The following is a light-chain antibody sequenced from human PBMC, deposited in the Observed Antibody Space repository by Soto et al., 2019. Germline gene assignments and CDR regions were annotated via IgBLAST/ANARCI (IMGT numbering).Light chain of an antibody. CDR2: EVS. CDR1: SSDVASYNR. CDR3: SLYTSSSTDV. V-gene: IGLV2-18*01. Sequence: QSALTQPPSGSGSPGQSVTISCTGTSSDVASYNRVSWYQQPPGTAPKVMIYEVSNRPSGVPDRFSGSKSGNTASLTISGLQAEDEADYYCSLYTSSSTDVFGTGTKLTVL. J-gene: IGLJ1*01.